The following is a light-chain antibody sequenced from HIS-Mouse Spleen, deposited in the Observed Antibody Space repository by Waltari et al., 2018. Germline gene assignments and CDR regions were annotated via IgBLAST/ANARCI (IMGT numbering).Light chain of an antibody. Sequence: SSELTQDPAVSVALGQTVRITCQGDSLRSYYASWYQQKPGQAPVLVIYGKNNRPSGIPDRFSGSCSGNTASLTITGAQAEDEADYDCNSRDSSGNHVVFGGGTKLTVL. CDR2: GKN. CDR3: NSRDSSGNHVV. J-gene: IGLJ2*01. V-gene: IGLV3-19*01. CDR1: SLRSYY.